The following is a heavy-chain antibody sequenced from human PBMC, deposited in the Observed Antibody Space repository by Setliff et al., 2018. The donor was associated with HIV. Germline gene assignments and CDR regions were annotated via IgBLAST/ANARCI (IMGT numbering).Heavy chain of an antibody. Sequence: SETLSLTCTVSGVSISSGSYYWSWIRQSAGKGLEWIGRIYTSGSTNDNPSLKSRVVISVDTSKNQFSLKLASVTAADTAVYYCARGDGYCSSFSCHGFFDYWGQGTLVTVSS. D-gene: IGHD2-2*03. J-gene: IGHJ4*02. CDR3: ARGDGYCSSFSCHGFFDY. CDR1: GVSISSGSYY. CDR2: IYTSGST. V-gene: IGHV4-61*02.